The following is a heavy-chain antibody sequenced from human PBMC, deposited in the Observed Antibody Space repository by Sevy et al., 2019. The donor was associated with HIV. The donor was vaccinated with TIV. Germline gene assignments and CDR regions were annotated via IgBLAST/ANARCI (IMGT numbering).Heavy chain of an antibody. V-gene: IGHV4-4*07. CDR3: ARDSFVVVVAATPYNWFDP. D-gene: IGHD2-15*01. CDR1: GGSISSYY. J-gene: IGHJ5*02. Sequence: SETLSLTCTVSGGSISSYYWSWIRQPAGKGLEWIGRIYTSGSTNYNPSLKSRVTMSVGTSKNQFSLKLSSVTAADTAVYYCARDSFVVVVAATPYNWFDPWGQGTLVTVSS. CDR2: IYTSGST.